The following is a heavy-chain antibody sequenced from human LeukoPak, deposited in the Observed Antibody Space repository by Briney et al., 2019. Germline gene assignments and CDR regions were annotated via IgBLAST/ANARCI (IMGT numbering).Heavy chain of an antibody. CDR2: ITWNSGTT. CDR3: ARDIMTTVDY. J-gene: IGHJ4*02. D-gene: IGHD3-16*01. Sequence: GGSLRLSCAASGLTFSSYAMSWVRQAPGKGLEWVSGITWNSGTTGYADSVRGRFTISRDNAKNSLYLQMNSLRAEDTAVYYCARDIMTTVDYWGQGTLVTVSS. CDR1: GLTFSSYA. V-gene: IGHV3-20*04.